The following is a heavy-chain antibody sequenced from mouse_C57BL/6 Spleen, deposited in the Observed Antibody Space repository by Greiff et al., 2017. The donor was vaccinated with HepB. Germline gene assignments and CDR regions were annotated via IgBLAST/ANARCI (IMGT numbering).Heavy chain of an antibody. CDR3: TLDSSGYSAMDY. CDR2: IYPYNGVT. CDR1: GYSFTGYY. D-gene: IGHD3-2*02. V-gene: IGHV1-31*01. J-gene: IGHJ4*01. Sequence: EVQLQQSGPELVKPGASVKISCKASGYSFTGYYMHWVKQSQGNILDWIGYIYPYNGVTSYNQKFKGKATLTVDKSSSTAYMELRSLTSEDSAVYYCTLDSSGYSAMDYWGQGTTVTVSS.